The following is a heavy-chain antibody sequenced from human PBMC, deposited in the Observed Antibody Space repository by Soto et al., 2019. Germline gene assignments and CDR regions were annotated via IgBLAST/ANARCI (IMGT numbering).Heavy chain of an antibody. CDR2: IHYGGST. Sequence: QLQLQESGPALVKPSETLSLTCTVSGGSISSITYYWGWIRQSPEKGLEWIGYIHYGGSTYYNPSLESRVTISPDTSTNQCSLRLTSLNAADARVYYCPRSTPGLLTSNFWSGYYLSYFDYWGQGSTVTVSA. CDR3: PRSTPGLLTSNFWSGYYLSYFDY. J-gene: IGHJ4*02. D-gene: IGHD3-3*01. CDR1: GGSISSITYY. V-gene: IGHV4-39*01.